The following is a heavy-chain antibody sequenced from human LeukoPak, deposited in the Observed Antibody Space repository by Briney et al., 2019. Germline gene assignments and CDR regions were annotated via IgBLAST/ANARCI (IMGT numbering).Heavy chain of an antibody. CDR1: GYTLTELS. Sequence: ASVKVSCKVSGYTLTELSMHWLRQAPGKGLEWMGGFDPEDGETIYAQKFQGRVTTTEDTSTDTAYMELSSLRSEDTAVYYCATQLGNYYDSSGGDWGQGTLVTVSS. V-gene: IGHV1-24*01. CDR2: FDPEDGET. D-gene: IGHD3-22*01. J-gene: IGHJ4*02. CDR3: ATQLGNYYDSSGGD.